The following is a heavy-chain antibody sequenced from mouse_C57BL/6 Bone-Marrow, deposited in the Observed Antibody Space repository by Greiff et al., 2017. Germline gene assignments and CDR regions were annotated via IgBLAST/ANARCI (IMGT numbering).Heavy chain of an antibody. V-gene: IGHV1-5*01. Sequence: VQLQQSGTVLARPGASVKMSCKTSGYTFTSYWMHWVKQRPGQGLEWIGAIYPGNSDTSYNQKFKGKAKLTAVTSASTAYLELSGLTNEDSAVYYCTRRGEYYGGPAWFAYWGQGTLVTVSA. CDR3: TRRGEYYGGPAWFAY. D-gene: IGHD1-1*02. CDR1: GYTFTSYW. CDR2: IYPGNSDT. J-gene: IGHJ3*01.